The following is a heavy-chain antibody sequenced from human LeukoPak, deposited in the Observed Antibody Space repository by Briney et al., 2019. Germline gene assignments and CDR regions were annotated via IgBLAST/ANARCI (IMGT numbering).Heavy chain of an antibody. CDR3: ARDRGEYSSSPGGMDV. J-gene: IGHJ6*02. CDR2: IIPIFGTA. D-gene: IGHD6-6*01. CDR1: GGTFSSYA. V-gene: IGHV1-69*13. Sequence: ASVKVSCKASGGTFSSYAISWVRQAPGQGLEWMGGIIPIFGTANYAQKFQGRVTITADESTSTAYMELSSLRSEDTAVYYCARDRGEYSSSPGGMDVWGQGTTVTVSS.